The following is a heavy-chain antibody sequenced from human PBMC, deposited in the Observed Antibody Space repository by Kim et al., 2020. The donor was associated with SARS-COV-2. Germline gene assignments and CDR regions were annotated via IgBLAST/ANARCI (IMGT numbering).Heavy chain of an antibody. CDR3: ARDGAGTTSGWFDP. D-gene: IGHD1-1*01. CDR2: IYHSGST. J-gene: IGHJ5*02. V-gene: IGHV4-4*02. Sequence: SETLSLTCAVSGGSISSSNWWSWVRQPPGKGLEWIGEIYHSGSTNYNPSLKSRVTISVDKSKNQFSLKLSSVTAADTAVYYCARDGAGTTSGWFDPWGQGTLVTVSS. CDR1: GGSISSSNW.